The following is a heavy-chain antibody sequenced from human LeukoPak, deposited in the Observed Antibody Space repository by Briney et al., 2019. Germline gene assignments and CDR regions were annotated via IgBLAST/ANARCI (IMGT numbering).Heavy chain of an antibody. CDR2: INSDGSRT. D-gene: IGHD5-24*01. CDR3: AREEARDGYNYNY. J-gene: IGHJ4*02. V-gene: IGHV3-74*01. CDR1: GFTFSSYW. Sequence: GGSLRLPCAASGFTFSSYWMHWVRQAPGKGLVWVTRINSDGSRTSYADSVKGRFTISRDNAKNTLYLQMNSLRAEDTAVYYCAREEARDGYNYNYWGQGTLVTV.